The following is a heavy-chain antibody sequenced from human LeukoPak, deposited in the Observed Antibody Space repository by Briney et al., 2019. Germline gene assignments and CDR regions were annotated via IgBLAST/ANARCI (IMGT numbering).Heavy chain of an antibody. J-gene: IGHJ1*01. CDR3: ARLTYYFDSSGYYPGYFQH. Sequence: GGSLRLSCAASGFTFSDYYMSWIRQAPGKWLEWVSYISSSNSYTNYADSVKGRFYADSVKGRFTISRDNAKNSLYLQMNSLRAEDTAVYSCARLTYYFDSSGYYPGYFQHWGQGTLVTVSS. D-gene: IGHD3-22*01. V-gene: IGHV3-11*03. CDR1: GFTFSDYY. CDR2: ISSSNSYT.